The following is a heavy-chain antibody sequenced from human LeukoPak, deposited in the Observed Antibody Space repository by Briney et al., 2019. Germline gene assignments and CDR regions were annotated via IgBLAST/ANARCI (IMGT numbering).Heavy chain of an antibody. CDR2: IYYSGST. CDR3: AREVAGTPWIDY. D-gene: IGHD6-19*01. V-gene: IGHV4-39*02. J-gene: IGHJ4*02. Sequence: SETLSLTCTVSGGSISSSSYYWGWIRQPPGKGLEWIGSIYYSGSTYYNPSLKSRVTISVDTSKNQFSLKLSSVTAADTAVYYCAREVAGTPWIDYWGQGTLVTVSS. CDR1: GGSISSSSYY.